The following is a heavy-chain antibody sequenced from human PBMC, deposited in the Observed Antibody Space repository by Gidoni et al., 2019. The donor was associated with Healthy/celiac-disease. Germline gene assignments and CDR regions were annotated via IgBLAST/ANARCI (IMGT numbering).Heavy chain of an antibody. J-gene: IGHJ6*02. V-gene: IGHV1-18*01. Sequence: QVQLVQSGAEVKKPGASVKVSCKASGYTFTSYGISWVRPAPGQGLEWMGWISAYNGNTNYAQKLQGRVTMTTDTSTSTAYMELRSLRSDDTAVYYCAREIVVVPAADSQKTLGPGYYYYYYGMDVWGQGTTVTVSS. D-gene: IGHD2-2*01. CDR2: ISAYNGNT. CDR1: GYTFTSYG. CDR3: AREIVVVPAADSQKTLGPGYYYYYYGMDV.